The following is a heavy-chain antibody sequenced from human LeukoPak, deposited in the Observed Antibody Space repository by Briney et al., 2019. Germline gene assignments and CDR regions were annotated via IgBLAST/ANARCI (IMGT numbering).Heavy chain of an antibody. CDR2: IHSSGST. V-gene: IGHV4-39*07. CDR3: AREAVHYGSGSLDY. J-gene: IGHJ4*02. D-gene: IGHD3-10*01. CDR1: GGSISSSSYY. Sequence: SETLSLTCTVSGGSISSSSYYWGWIRQPPGKGLEWIGRIHSSGSTNYSPSLKSRVTMLLDTSKNQFSLELSSVTAADTAVYYCAREAVHYGSGSLDYWGQGTLVTVSS.